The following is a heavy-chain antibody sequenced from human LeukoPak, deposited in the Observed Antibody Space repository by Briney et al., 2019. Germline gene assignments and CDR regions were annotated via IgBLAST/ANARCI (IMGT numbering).Heavy chain of an antibody. J-gene: IGHJ4*02. CDR3: AGHHFEWLSPYYFDY. D-gene: IGHD3-9*01. CDR1: GGSVSGYY. V-gene: IGHV4-59*02. CDR2: VYYSGST. Sequence: KSSETLSLTCVVSGGSVSGYYWGWIRQPPGRGLERIGYVYYSGSTNYNPSFKSRITISVDTSKNQFSLKLSSVTAADTAVYYCAGHHFEWLSPYYFDYWGQGTLVTVSS.